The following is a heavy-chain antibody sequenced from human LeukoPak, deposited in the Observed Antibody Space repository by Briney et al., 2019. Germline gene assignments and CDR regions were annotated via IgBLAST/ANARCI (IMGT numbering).Heavy chain of an antibody. J-gene: IGHJ4*02. CDR2: ISGNGAHP. CDR3: AKGAPGYYDSSGYFFETYYFDY. CDR1: EFILSSYA. Sequence: GGSLRLSCEASEFILSSYAMSWVRQAPGKGLEWVSSISGNGAHPYYADSVKGRFTISRDNSKNTLYLQMNSLRAEDTAVYYCAKGAPGYYDSSGYFFETYYFDYWGQGTLVTVSS. D-gene: IGHD3-22*01. V-gene: IGHV3-23*01.